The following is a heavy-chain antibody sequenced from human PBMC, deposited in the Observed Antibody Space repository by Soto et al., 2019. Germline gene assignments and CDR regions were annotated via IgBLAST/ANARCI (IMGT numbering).Heavy chain of an antibody. J-gene: IGHJ6*03. CDR3: ARQSGIAAVQHTSYYNYMTV. Sequence: PGEALKIPCKGSGYTFTSYWFSWVRQMPGKGLEWMGIIYPGDSDTRYSPSFQGQVTISADKSISTSYPQWSSPNASDAAMCYCARQSGIAAVQHTSYYNYMTVWAKGTRVPVS. V-gene: IGHV5-51*01. D-gene: IGHD6-13*01. CDR2: IYPGDSDT. CDR1: GYTFTSYW.